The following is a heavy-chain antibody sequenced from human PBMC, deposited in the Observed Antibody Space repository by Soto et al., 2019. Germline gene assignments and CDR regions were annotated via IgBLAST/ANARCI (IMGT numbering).Heavy chain of an antibody. V-gene: IGHV4-59*08. CDR1: GGSISRYY. CDR2: IYYSGST. CDR3: AAGGEVAATIPDYYFDY. D-gene: IGHD2-15*01. J-gene: IGHJ4*02. Sequence: ASETLSLTCTVSGGSISRYYWSLVRPPPGKGLEWIGYIYYSGSTNYNPSLKSRVTISVDTSKNQFSLKLSSVTAADTAVYYCAAGGEVAATIPDYYFDYWGQGTLVTVSS.